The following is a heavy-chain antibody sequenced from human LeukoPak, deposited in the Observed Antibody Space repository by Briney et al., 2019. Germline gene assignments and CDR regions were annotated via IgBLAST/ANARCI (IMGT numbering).Heavy chain of an antibody. Sequence: SETLSLTCTVSGGSISSSSYYWGWIRQPPGKGLEWIGSIYYSGSTYYNPSLKSRVTISVDTSKNQFSLKLSSVTAADTAVYYCAREDQQWLPDWGQGTLVTVSS. CDR1: GGSISSSSYY. CDR3: AREDQQWLPD. CDR2: IYYSGST. V-gene: IGHV4-39*07. J-gene: IGHJ4*02. D-gene: IGHD6-19*01.